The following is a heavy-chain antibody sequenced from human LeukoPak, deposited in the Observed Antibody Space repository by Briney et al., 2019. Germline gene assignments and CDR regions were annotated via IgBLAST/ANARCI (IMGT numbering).Heavy chain of an antibody. CDR1: GFTFSTYT. Sequence: GGSLRLSCAASGFTFSTYTMAWVRQAPGGGPEWVSGISDNGGRTYYADSVKGRFAISRDDSKSTLYLQMNSLRGEDTAVYYCAKDFGRNLGGPGYWGRGTLVIVSS. CDR3: AKDFGRNLGGPGY. V-gene: IGHV3-23*01. J-gene: IGHJ4*02. D-gene: IGHD1-14*01. CDR2: ISDNGGRT.